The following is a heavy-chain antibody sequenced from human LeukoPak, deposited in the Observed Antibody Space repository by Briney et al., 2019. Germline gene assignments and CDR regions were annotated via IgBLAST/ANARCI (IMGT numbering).Heavy chain of an antibody. CDR2: IYPDDSDT. CDR1: GYSFTSYW. D-gene: IGHD5-24*01. J-gene: IGHJ3*02. Sequence: GESLKISCKGSGYSFTSYWIGWVRQMPGKGLEWMGIIYPDDSDTRYSPSFQGQVTISAGKSISTAYLQWSSLKASDTAMYYCAWMRRWLQEDAFDIWGQGTMVTVSS. CDR3: AWMRRWLQEDAFDI. V-gene: IGHV5-51*01.